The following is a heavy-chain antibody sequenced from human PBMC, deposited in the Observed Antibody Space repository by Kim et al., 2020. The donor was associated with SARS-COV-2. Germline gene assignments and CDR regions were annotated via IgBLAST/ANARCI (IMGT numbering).Heavy chain of an antibody. D-gene: IGHD2-15*01. CDR2: INSDGSST. J-gene: IGHJ6*02. V-gene: IGHV3-74*01. CDR3: ARNPYCSGGSCYSPAFGGMDV. CDR1: GFTFSSYW. Sequence: GGSLRLSCAASGFTFSSYWMHWVRQAPGKGLVWVSRINSDGSSTSYADSVKGRFTISRDNAKNTLYLQMNSLRAEDTAVYYCARNPYCSGGSCYSPAFGGMDVWGQGTTVTVSS.